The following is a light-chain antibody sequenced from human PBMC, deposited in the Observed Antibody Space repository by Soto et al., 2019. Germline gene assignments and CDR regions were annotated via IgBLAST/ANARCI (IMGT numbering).Light chain of an antibody. J-gene: IGLJ2*01. CDR1: SGHSNYA. CDR3: QTWGSGIVV. Sequence: QPVLTQSPSASASLGASVKLTCTLSSGHSNYAIAWHQQQSEKGPRYLMNLNSDGSHSKGDGIPDRFSGSSSGAERYLTISSLQAADEADYYCQTWGSGIVVFGGGTKLTVL. CDR2: LNSDGSH. V-gene: IGLV4-69*01.